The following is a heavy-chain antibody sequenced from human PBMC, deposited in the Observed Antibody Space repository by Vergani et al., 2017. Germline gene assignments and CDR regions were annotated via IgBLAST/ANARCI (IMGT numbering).Heavy chain of an antibody. J-gene: IGHJ6*03. CDR1: GGTFSSYA. CDR3: AGPTYDFWSGYYDPGYYYYMDV. Sequence: QVQLVQSGAEVKKPGSSVKVSCKASGGTFSSYAISWVRQAPGQGLEWMGGIIPIFGTANYAQKLQGRVTITADESTSTAYMELSSLRSEDTAVYYCAGPTYDFWSGYYDPGYYYYMDVWGKGTTVTVSS. D-gene: IGHD3-3*01. CDR2: IIPIFGTA. V-gene: IGHV1-69*01.